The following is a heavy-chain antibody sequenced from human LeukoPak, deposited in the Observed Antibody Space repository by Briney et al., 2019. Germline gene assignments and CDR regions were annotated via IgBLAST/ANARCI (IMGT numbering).Heavy chain of an antibody. J-gene: IGHJ4*02. CDR1: GYTFTSYD. D-gene: IGHD3-9*01. V-gene: IGHV1-8*01. CDR2: MNPNSGNT. Sequence: ASVTVSCTASGYTFTSYDINWVRHAPGQGLEWMGWMNPNSGNTGYAQNFQGRVTMTRSTSISTPYMELSSLRSGDTAVYYCARGLRYFDWLKNVKYYFDYCGQGTLVTVSS. CDR3: ARGLRYFDWLKNVKYYFDY.